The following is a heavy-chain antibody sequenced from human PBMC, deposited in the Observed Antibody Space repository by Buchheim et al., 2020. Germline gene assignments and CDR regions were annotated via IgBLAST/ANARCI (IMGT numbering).Heavy chain of an antibody. D-gene: IGHD2-2*01. Sequence: QVQLVESGGGVVQPGRSLRLSCAASGFTFSSYGMHWVRQAPGKGLEWVAFIRYDGSNKYYADSVKGRLTISRDNSKNKLYLQMNSLRAEDTAVYYCAKGEVDRYCSSTSCSYYYYYGMDVWGQGTT. CDR3: AKGEVDRYCSSTSCSYYYYYGMDV. V-gene: IGHV3-30*02. CDR1: GFTFSSYG. CDR2: IRYDGSNK. J-gene: IGHJ6*02.